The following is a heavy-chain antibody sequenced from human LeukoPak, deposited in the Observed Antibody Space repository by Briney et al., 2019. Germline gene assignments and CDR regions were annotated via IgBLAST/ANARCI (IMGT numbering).Heavy chain of an antibody. D-gene: IGHD3-22*01. CDR2: TYYSGST. Sequence: PSQSLSLTSTLATGSTSTSCDNWGWIRQPPWKGLEGLGRTYYSGSTYYNPSLKSRVTISVDTSKNQFSLKLSSVTAADTAVYYCARHVPPDYYYDSSGYDAFDIWGQGTMVTVSS. J-gene: IGHJ3*02. V-gene: IGHV4-39*01. CDR1: TGSTSTSCDN. CDR3: ARHVPPDYYYDSSGYDAFDI.